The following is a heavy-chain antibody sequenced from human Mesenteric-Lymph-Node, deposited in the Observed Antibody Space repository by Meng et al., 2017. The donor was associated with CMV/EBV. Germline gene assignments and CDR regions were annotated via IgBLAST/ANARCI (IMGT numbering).Heavy chain of an antibody. D-gene: IGHD1/OR15-1a*01. CDR3: ARGGTAKYFQH. V-gene: IGHV4-39*07. Sequence: SETLSLTCTVSGGSISSGSYYWGWIRQPPGKGLEWIGSIYYSGNTYYNPSLTSRVTVSVDTSKYQFSLKLSSVTAADTAVYYCARGGTAKYFQHWGQGTLVTVSS. CDR2: IYYSGNT. CDR1: GGSISSGSYY. J-gene: IGHJ1*01.